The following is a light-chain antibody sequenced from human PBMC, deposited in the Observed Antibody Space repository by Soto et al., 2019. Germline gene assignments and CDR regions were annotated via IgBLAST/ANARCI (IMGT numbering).Light chain of an antibody. CDR3: LQASTFPRT. CDR1: RDIGAR. J-gene: IGKJ1*01. Sequence: DIPMTQSPSSVSASVGDRVTITCRASRDIGARLAWFRHKPGQAPQLLIQTASTLVRETPSRFTGSGSGTDFLLTINNLQPEDFATYYCLQASTFPRTFGQGTKVDI. CDR2: TAS. V-gene: IGKV1-12*01.